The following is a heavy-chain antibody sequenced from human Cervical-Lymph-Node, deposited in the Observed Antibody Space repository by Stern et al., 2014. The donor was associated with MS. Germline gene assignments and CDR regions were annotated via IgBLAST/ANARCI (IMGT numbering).Heavy chain of an antibody. CDR1: GYTFTDYY. J-gene: IGHJ4*02. D-gene: IGHD5-18*01. Sequence: QVQLLQPGAEVKKPGASVKVSCKASGYTFTDYYMHWVRQAPGQGLEWMGWINPKNGGTVYAPKYRGRVTMTRDTSIATSYMELSSLTSDDSAFYYCAKEKQYTYGLDYWGQGTLVTVSS. CDR3: AKEKQYTYGLDY. CDR2: INPKNGGT. V-gene: IGHV1-2*02.